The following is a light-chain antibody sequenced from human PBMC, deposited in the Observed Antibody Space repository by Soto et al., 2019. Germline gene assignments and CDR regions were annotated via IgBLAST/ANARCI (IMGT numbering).Light chain of an antibody. V-gene: IGKV1-5*03. CDR2: KAS. CDR3: QQYNIYST. J-gene: IGKJ2*01. CDR1: QSISTW. Sequence: DIPMTQSPSTLSASVGDRVTITCRASQSISTWLAWYQQKPGKAPKLLIYKASTLESGVPSSFSGSGSGTEFTLTISSLQPDDSATYYCQQYNIYSTFGQGTKLEIK.